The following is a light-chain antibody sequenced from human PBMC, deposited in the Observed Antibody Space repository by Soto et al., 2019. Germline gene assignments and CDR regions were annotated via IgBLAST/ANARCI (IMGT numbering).Light chain of an antibody. V-gene: IGKV4-1*01. CDR2: WAS. CDR1: QTHLYS. CDR3: QQYYSTPPWT. J-gene: IGKJ1*01. Sequence: DIVMTQSPDSLAVSVGERTAINCKSGQTHLYSIAWYQQKPGQPPKLLIYWASTRESGVPDRFNGSGSGTDFTLTISSLQAEDVAVYFCQQYYSTPPWTFGQGTKVEIK.